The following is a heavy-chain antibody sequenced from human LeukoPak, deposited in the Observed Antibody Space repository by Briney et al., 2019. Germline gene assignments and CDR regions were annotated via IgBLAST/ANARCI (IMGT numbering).Heavy chain of an antibody. Sequence: ASVKVSRKASGYTFTGYYMHWVRQAPGQGLEWMGWINPNTGDTNYAQKFQGRVTMTRDTSISTAYMELSRLRSDDTAVYYCARDSQRYYYDSSGYYWNWFDPWGQGTLVTVS. D-gene: IGHD3-22*01. V-gene: IGHV1-2*02. J-gene: IGHJ5*02. CDR1: GYTFTGYY. CDR2: INPNTGDT. CDR3: ARDSQRYYYDSSGYYWNWFDP.